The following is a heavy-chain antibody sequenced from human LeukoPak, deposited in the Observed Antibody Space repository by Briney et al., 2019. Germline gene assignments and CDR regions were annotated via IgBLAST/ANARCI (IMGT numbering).Heavy chain of an antibody. Sequence: ASVKVSCKASGYTFTSYYMHWVRQAPGQGLEWMGIVNPSGGSTSYAQKFQGRVTMTRDTSTSTVYMELSSLRSEDTAVYYCAKSGYDFPITFDYRGQGTLVTVSS. CDR3: AKSGYDFPITFDY. V-gene: IGHV1-46*01. CDR2: VNPSGGST. D-gene: IGHD5-12*01. J-gene: IGHJ4*02. CDR1: GYTFTSYY.